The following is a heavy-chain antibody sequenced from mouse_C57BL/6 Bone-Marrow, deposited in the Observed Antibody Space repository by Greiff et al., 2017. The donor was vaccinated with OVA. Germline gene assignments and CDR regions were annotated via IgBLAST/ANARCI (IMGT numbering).Heavy chain of an antibody. CDR3: AKVDGCYFLCAMDY. Sequence: VQLQQSGAELARPGASVKLSCKASGYTFTSYGISWVKQRTGQGLEWIGEIYPRSGNTYYNEKFKGKATLTADKSSSTAYMELRSLTSEDSAVYFCAKVDGCYFLCAMDYWGQGTSVTVSS. J-gene: IGHJ4*01. CDR1: GYTFTSYG. CDR2: IYPRSGNT. V-gene: IGHV1-81*01. D-gene: IGHD2-3*01.